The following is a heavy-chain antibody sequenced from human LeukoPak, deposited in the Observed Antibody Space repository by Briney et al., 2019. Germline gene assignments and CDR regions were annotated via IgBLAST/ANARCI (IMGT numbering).Heavy chain of an antibody. CDR1: GGSISSYY. CDR3: ARHYDY. J-gene: IGHJ4*02. Sequence: PSETLSLTCTVSGGSISSYYWSWIRQPPGKGLEWIGYIYYSGSTNYNPSLKSRVTISVDTSKNQFSLKLSSVPAADTAVYYCARHYDYWGQGTLVSVSS. V-gene: IGHV4-59*08. CDR2: IYYSGST.